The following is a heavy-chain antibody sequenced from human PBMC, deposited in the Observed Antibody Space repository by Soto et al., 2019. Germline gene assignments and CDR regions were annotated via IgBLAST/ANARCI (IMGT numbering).Heavy chain of an antibody. CDR1: GYTFTSYG. Sequence: QVQLVQSGAEVKKPGASVKVSCKASGYTFTSYGISWVRQAPGQGLEWMGWISAYNGNTNYAQKLQGRVTMTTDTSTGTAYMELRSLRSGDTAVYYCAREWAYDYGDYGRCDYWGQGTLVTVSS. D-gene: IGHD4-17*01. CDR3: AREWAYDYGDYGRCDY. V-gene: IGHV1-18*01. J-gene: IGHJ4*02. CDR2: ISAYNGNT.